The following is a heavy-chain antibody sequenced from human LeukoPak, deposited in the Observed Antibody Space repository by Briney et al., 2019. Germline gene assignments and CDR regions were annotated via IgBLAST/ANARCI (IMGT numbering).Heavy chain of an antibody. D-gene: IGHD2-2*01. CDR2: IYYSGST. V-gene: IGHV4-59*01. Sequence: SETLSLTCTVSGGSISSYYWSWIRQPPGKGLEWIGYIYYSGSTNYNPSLKSRVTISVDTSKNQFSLKLSSVTAADTAVYYCARGLEGPAVYYYYYMDVWGKGTTVTVSS. CDR3: ARGLEGPAVYYYYYMDV. J-gene: IGHJ6*03. CDR1: GGSISSYY.